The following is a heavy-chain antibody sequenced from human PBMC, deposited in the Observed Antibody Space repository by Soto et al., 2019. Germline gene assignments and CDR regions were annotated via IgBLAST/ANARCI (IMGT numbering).Heavy chain of an antibody. CDR2: ISYDGTNK. J-gene: IGHJ6*02. Sequence: PWASLRLSCVLSGFTFSFYGMHWVRQAPGKGLEWLAIISYDGTNKYYADSVKGRFTISRDNSKNTLFLQMNSLRAEDTAVYYCAKDRYSYGYRSAQYGMDAWGQGTTVTVSS. CDR3: AKDRYSYGYRSAQYGMDA. CDR1: GFTFSFYG. D-gene: IGHD5-18*01. V-gene: IGHV3-30*18.